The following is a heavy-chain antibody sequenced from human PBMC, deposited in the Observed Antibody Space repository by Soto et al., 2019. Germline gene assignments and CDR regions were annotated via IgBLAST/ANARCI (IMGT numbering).Heavy chain of an antibody. CDR3: ARYTETYYYY. CDR2: IHYSGST. J-gene: IGHJ4*02. V-gene: IGHV4-59*02. CDR1: GGPVSGYY. Sequence: KASETLSLTCTVSGGPVSGYYWGWVRQPPGKGLEWVGYIHYSGSTNYNPSLKSRVTISVDTSKNQFSLNLISLTAADTAVYYCARYTETYYYYWGQGTPVTVSS. D-gene: IGHD1-26*01.